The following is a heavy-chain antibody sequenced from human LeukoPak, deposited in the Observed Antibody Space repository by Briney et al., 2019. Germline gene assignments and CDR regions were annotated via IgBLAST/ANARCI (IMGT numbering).Heavy chain of an antibody. CDR3: ASSYSSTQGWFDP. J-gene: IGHJ5*02. Sequence: GASVKVSCKASGYTFTGYYMHWVRQAPGQGLEWMGWINPNSGGTNYAQKFQGRVTMTRDTSISTAYMELSRLRSDDTAVYYCASSYSSTQGWFDPWGQGTLVTVSS. CDR1: GYTFTGYY. D-gene: IGHD6-13*01. CDR2: INPNSGGT. V-gene: IGHV1-2*02.